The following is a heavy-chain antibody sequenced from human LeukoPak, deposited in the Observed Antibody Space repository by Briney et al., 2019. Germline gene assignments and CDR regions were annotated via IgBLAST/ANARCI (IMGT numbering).Heavy chain of an antibody. D-gene: IGHD6-19*01. CDR1: GFTFDDYG. CDR2: INWNGGST. CDR3: AREGRSSGWYLNYYYYYYMDV. V-gene: IGHV3-20*04. J-gene: IGHJ6*03. Sequence: GGSLRLSCAASGFTFDDYGMSWVRQAPGKGLEWVSGINWNGGSTGYADSVKGRFTISRDNAKNSLYLQMNSLRAEDTALYYCAREGRSSGWYLNYYYYYYMDVWGKGTTVTVSS.